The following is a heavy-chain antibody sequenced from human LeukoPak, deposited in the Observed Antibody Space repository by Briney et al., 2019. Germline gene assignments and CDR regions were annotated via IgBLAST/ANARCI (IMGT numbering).Heavy chain of an antibody. V-gene: IGHV4-39*01. CDR2: IYYSGST. J-gene: IGHJ4*02. CDR1: GDSISSSTYS. Sequence: SETLSLTCTVSGDSISSSTYSWGWIRQSPGKGLEWIGSIYYSGSTYYNPSLKSRVTISVDTSKNQSSLKLSSVTAADTAMYYCAKHDPEPRPPDYWGQGTLVTVSS. CDR3: AKHDPEPRPPDY. D-gene: IGHD1-14*01.